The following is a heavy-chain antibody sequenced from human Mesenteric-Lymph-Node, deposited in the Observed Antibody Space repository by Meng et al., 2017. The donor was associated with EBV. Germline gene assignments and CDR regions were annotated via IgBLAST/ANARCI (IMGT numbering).Heavy chain of an antibody. CDR2: IYHSGST. D-gene: IGHD2-2*01. CDR1: GESVSSGSYY. Sequence: QGQLQESGPGLVKPSETLSLTCSVSGESVSSGSYYWSWIRQPPGKGLEWIGEIYHSGSTNYNPSLTSRVTILVDKSKNQFSLKLSSVTAADTAVYYCASRYCPTTSCRQDWGQGTLVTVSS. V-gene: IGHV4-61*01. CDR3: ASRYCPTTSCRQD. J-gene: IGHJ4*02.